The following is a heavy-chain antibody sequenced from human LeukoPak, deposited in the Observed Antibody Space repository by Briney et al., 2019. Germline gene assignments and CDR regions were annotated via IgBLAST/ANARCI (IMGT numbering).Heavy chain of an antibody. D-gene: IGHD4-17*01. Sequence: SETLSLNCSVSGVSISAYYWRWIRQPAGKGLEWIGRIYPGESIYASENTNYNPSLKSRVSMSGDTSKNQVSLKLRSVTAADTAVYYCARDPTTVTTILDSWGQGTLVTVSS. CDR2: IYPGESIYASENT. J-gene: IGHJ4*02. CDR1: GVSISAYY. V-gene: IGHV4-4*07. CDR3: ARDPTTVTTILDS.